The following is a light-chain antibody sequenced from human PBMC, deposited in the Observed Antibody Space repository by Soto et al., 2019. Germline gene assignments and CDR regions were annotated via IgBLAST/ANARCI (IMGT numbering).Light chain of an antibody. CDR1: LSVSNNY. CDR2: GAS. Sequence: EIVLTQSPGTLSLSPGERATLSCRASLSVSNNYLAGYQQKPGQAPRLLIYGASNRATGIPDRFSGSGSGTDFTLTISRLEPEDFAVYYCQQYGSSGTFGQGTKVEIK. CDR3: QQYGSSGT. V-gene: IGKV3-20*01. J-gene: IGKJ1*01.